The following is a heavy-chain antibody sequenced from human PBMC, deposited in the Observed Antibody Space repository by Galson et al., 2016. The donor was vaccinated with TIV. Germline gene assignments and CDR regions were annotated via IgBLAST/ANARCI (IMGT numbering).Heavy chain of an antibody. CDR1: GYSFSTYD. Sequence: SVKVSCKASGYSFSTYDINWVRQAPGQGLEWMGWMNPNSGNTGCSQKFRGRATMTRNTSERTAYMELSSLTSEDTAVCYCARSGDYGDYWGQGTLVTVSS. CDR3: ARSGDYGDY. D-gene: IGHD4-17*01. J-gene: IGHJ4*02. CDR2: MNPNSGNT. V-gene: IGHV1-8*01.